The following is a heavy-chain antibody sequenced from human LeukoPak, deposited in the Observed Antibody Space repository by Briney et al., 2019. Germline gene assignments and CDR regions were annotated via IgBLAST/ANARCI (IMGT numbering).Heavy chain of an antibody. CDR1: GFTFSSYS. V-gene: IGHV3-23*01. J-gene: IGHJ4*02. Sequence: GGSLRLSCAASGFTFSSYSMSWVRQAPGKGLEWVSAISGSGGSTYYADSVKGRFTIYRDNSKNTLYLQMNSLRGEDTAVYYCAIDLDVVVDYRGQGTRVSVSS. CDR3: AIDLDVVVDY. CDR2: ISGSGGST. D-gene: IGHD2-2*01.